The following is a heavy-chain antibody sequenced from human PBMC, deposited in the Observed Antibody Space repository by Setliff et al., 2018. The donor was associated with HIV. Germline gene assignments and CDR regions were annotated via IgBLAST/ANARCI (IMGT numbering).Heavy chain of an antibody. CDR1: GASISNSNSY. D-gene: IGHD3-22*01. Sequence: TLSLTCTVYGASISNSNSYWGWIRQPPGKRLEWLGSIYYSGSTSYNPSLSSRLTVSVDTSKNQVSLRLSSVTAADTAVYYCARVGYYDSSFDYWGQGTLVTVSS. V-gene: IGHV4-39*02. CDR2: IYYSGST. J-gene: IGHJ4*02. CDR3: ARVGYYDSSFDY.